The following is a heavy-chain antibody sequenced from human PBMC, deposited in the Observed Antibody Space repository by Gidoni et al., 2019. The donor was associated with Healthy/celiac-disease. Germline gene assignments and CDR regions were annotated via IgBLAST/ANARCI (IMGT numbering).Heavy chain of an antibody. Sequence: QVQLVQSGAEVTKPGASVKVSCKASGYTFTGYYMHWVRQAPGQGLEWMGWINLNSGGTNYAQKFQGRVTMTRDTSISTAYMELSRLRSDDTAVYYCARVMVRGVKTPYFDYWGQGTLVTVSS. CDR2: INLNSGGT. CDR1: GYTFTGYY. D-gene: IGHD3-10*01. J-gene: IGHJ4*02. V-gene: IGHV1-2*02. CDR3: ARVMVRGVKTPYFDY.